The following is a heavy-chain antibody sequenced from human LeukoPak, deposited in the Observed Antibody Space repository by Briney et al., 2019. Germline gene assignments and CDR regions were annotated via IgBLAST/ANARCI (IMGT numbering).Heavy chain of an antibody. Sequence: AGSLSLSCAASGFTFSHYTLNWVRQAPGKGLEWVSSISTSSSFIHYADSVKGRFTISRDNSNSSLSLQMNRLTAEDTALYYCARDDNWNDKPFDHWGQGALVTVSS. CDR2: ISTSSSFI. D-gene: IGHD1-20*01. J-gene: IGHJ4*02. CDR3: ARDDNWNDKPFDH. V-gene: IGHV3-21*01. CDR1: GFTFSHYT.